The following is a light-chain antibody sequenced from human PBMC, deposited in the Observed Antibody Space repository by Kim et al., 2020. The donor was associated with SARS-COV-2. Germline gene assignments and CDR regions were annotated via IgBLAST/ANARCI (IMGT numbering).Light chain of an antibody. V-gene: IGLV2-14*04. J-gene: IGLJ1*01. CDR2: DVS. Sequence: GQSITISCTRTSSDVGGYNYVSWYQQHPGKAPKLMIYDVSKRPSGVSNRFSGSKSGNTASLTISGLQAEDEADYYCSSYTSSSTFVFGTGTKVTVL. CDR3: SSYTSSSTFV. CDR1: SSDVGGYNY.